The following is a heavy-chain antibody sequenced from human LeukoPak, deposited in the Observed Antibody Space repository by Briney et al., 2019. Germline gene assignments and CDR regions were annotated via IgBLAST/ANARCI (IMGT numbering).Heavy chain of an antibody. D-gene: IGHD4-17*01. CDR3: ASGTFDDYGDYDRGDYFDH. CDR2: IYYGGLT. J-gene: IGHJ4*02. Sequence: PSETLSLTCTVSGASISSSSSSWGWVRQPPGKGPEWIGSIYYGGLTYDNPSLKSRVSISVDPSKNHFSLKVSSVTAADTAVYYCASGTFDDYGDYDRGDYFDHWGQGTLVTVSS. CDR1: GASISSSSSS. V-gene: IGHV4-39*02.